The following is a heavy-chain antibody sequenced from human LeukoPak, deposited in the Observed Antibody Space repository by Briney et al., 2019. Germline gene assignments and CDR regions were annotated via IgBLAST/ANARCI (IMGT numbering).Heavy chain of an antibody. CDR2: INHSGST. V-gene: IGHV4-34*01. Sequence: SETLSLTCTVYGGSFSGYYWSWIRQPPGKGLEWIGEINHSGSTNYNPSLKSRVTISVDTSKNQFSLKLSSVTAADTAVYYCARGSSATPFDYWGQGTLVTVSS. J-gene: IGHJ4*02. CDR1: GGSFSGYY. D-gene: IGHD6-13*01. CDR3: ARGSSATPFDY.